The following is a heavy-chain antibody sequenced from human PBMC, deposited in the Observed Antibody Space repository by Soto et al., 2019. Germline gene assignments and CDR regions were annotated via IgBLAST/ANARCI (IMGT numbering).Heavy chain of an antibody. J-gene: IGHJ4*02. CDR3: AKKVNSGPGSQYFDY. CDR1: GFTFSSYS. Sequence: GGSLRLSCAASGFTFSSYSMSWVRQAPGKGLEWVSGFRTSGDGGTTYYADSVKGRFTISRDNSKNMLFLQMNSLRAEDTAIYSCAKKVNSGPGSQYFDYWGQGTLVTVSS. V-gene: IGHV3-23*01. D-gene: IGHD3-10*01. CDR2: FRTSGDGGTT.